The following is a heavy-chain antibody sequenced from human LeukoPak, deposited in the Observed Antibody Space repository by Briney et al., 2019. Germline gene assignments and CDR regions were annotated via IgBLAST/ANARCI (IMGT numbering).Heavy chain of an antibody. Sequence: PSETLSLTCTVSGGSVGSDNSYWNWIRQPAGKALEWIGRIYADGSSNYNPSLKSRVTILVDTSKNQFSLRLSSMTAADTAVYYCARGYYSRTWGLGTLVTVSS. D-gene: IGHD3-10*01. CDR1: GGSVGSDNSY. J-gene: IGHJ4*02. CDR3: ARGYYSRT. CDR2: IYADGSS. V-gene: IGHV4-61*02.